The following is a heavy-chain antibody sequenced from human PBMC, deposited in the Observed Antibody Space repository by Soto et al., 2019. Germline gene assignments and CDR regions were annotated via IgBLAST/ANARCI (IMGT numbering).Heavy chain of an antibody. CDR3: ARDPCSSTSCSAGY. CDR2: IIPILGIA. V-gene: IGHV1-69*04. Sequence: VKVSCKASGCTFSSYTISWVRQAPGQGLEWMGRIIPILGIANYAQKLQGRVTITADKSTSTAYMELSSLRSEDTAVYYCARDPCSSTSCSAGYWGQGTLVTVSS. CDR1: GCTFSSYT. D-gene: IGHD2-2*01. J-gene: IGHJ4*02.